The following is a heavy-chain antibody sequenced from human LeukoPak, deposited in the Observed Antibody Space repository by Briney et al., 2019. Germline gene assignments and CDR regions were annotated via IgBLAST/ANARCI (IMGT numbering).Heavy chain of an antibody. Sequence: GGSLRLSCAASGFTFSSYGMHWIRQAPGKGLEWVSFIASDGSTIYYADSVRGRFTISRDNAKNSLYLQRNTLRAEDTAMYYCTRPSQVASDSSGYLDYWGQGTLVTVSS. V-gene: IGHV3-48*04. CDR1: GFTFSSYG. CDR2: IASDGSTI. D-gene: IGHD3-22*01. CDR3: TRPSQVASDSSGYLDY. J-gene: IGHJ4*02.